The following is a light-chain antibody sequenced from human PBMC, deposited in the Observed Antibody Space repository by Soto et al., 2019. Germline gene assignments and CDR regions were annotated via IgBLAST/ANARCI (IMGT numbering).Light chain of an antibody. J-gene: IGKJ1*01. CDR2: GAS. CDR3: QQYHDWPGT. V-gene: IGKV3-15*01. Sequence: DMVMTQSPPTLSVSPGERATLSCRASQSVSSSYLAWYQQKPGQAPRLLIYGASTRATGIPVRFSGSGSGTEFTLTISSLQSEDFAVYFCQQYHDWPGTFGQGTKVDIK. CDR1: QSVSSSY.